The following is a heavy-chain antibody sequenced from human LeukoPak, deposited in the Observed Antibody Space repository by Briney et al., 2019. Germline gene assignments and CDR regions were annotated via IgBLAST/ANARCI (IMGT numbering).Heavy chain of an antibody. Sequence: ASVKVSCKASGYTFTSYAMNWVRQAPGQGLEWMGWINTNTGNPTYAQGFTGRFVFSLDTSVSTAYLQISNLKAEDTAVYYCAREKYQYGSSGWLNWFDPWGQGTLVTVSS. CDR2: INTNTGNP. CDR1: GYTFTSYA. J-gene: IGHJ5*02. CDR3: AREKYQYGSSGWLNWFDP. V-gene: IGHV7-4-1*02. D-gene: IGHD3-22*01.